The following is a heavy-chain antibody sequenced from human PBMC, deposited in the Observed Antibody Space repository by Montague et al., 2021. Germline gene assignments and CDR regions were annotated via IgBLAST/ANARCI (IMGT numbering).Heavy chain of an antibody. J-gene: IGHJ4*02. CDR1: GFPFSNYW. CDR2: IKQDGSEK. Sequence: SLRPSFAASGFPFSNYWMSWVRQAPGKGLEWVANIKQDGSEKHYVDSVKGRFIISRDNAKNSLYLQMNSLRAEDTAVYFCARDQGQGYCGGDCYVGLDYWGQGTLVTVSS. D-gene: IGHD2-21*01. V-gene: IGHV3-7*01. CDR3: ARDQGQGYCGGDCYVGLDY.